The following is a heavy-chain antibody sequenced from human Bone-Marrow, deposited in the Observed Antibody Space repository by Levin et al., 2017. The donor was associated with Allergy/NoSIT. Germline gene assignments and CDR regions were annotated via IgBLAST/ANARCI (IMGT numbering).Heavy chain of an antibody. V-gene: IGHV4-59*01. Sequence: PSETLSLTCTVSGGSISSYYWSWIRQPPGKGLEWIGYIYYSGSTNYNPSLKSRVTISVDTSKNQFSLKLSSVTAADTAVYYCARVSPRRGYDYIWGRVNWFDPWGQGTLVTVSS. CDR3: ARVSPRRGYDYIWGRVNWFDP. CDR1: GGSISSYY. D-gene: IGHD3-16*01. J-gene: IGHJ5*02. CDR2: IYYSGST.